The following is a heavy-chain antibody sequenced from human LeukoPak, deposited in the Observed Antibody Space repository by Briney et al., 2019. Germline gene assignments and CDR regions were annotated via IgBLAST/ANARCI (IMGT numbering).Heavy chain of an antibody. Sequence: ASVKVSCKVSGYTLTELSMHWVRQAPGKGLEWMGGFDPEDGETIYAQKLQGRVTITRNTSISTAYMELSSLRSEDTAVYYCARYYYDSSGYPYYYYYMDVWGKGTTVTVSS. CDR1: GYTLTELS. V-gene: IGHV1-24*01. CDR2: FDPEDGET. D-gene: IGHD3-22*01. J-gene: IGHJ6*03. CDR3: ARYYYDSSGYPYYYYYMDV.